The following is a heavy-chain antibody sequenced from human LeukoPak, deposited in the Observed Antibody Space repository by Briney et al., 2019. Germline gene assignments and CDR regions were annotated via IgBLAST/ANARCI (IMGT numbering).Heavy chain of an antibody. CDR2: ISGSSFYI. CDR3: ARIRDPYGYAHLDL. Sequence: GGSLRLSCAASGFTFTYAWMSWVRQAPGKGLEWVSSISGSSFYINYADSVRGRFTISRDNAENSVYLQMSSLRDEDTAVYYCARIRDPYGYAHLDLWGQGTLVTVST. D-gene: IGHD5-18*01. J-gene: IGHJ4*02. V-gene: IGHV3-21*01. CDR1: GFTFTYAW.